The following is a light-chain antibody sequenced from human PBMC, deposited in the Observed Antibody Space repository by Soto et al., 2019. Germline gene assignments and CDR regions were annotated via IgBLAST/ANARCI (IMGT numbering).Light chain of an antibody. J-gene: IGKJ1*01. CDR1: QSVSSN. V-gene: IGKV3-15*01. Sequence: EIVMTQSPATLSLSPGERATLSCRASQSVSSNLAWYQQKPGQAPRLFISDASTRATGIPDRFSGSGSGTEFTLTITSLQSEDFAVYYCQHYNDLPLTFGQGTKVEIK. CDR2: DAS. CDR3: QHYNDLPLT.